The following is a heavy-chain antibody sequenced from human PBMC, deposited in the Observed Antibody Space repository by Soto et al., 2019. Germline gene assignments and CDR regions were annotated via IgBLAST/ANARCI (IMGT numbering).Heavy chain of an antibody. Sequence: ASVKVSCKASGYTFTSYAIHWVRPAPGQRLEGVGWINAGNGNTKYSQKFQGRVTITRDTSASTAYMELSSLRSEDTAVYYCARSITIFGVVIICPPNDAFDIWGQGTMVTVSS. CDR2: INAGNGNT. CDR1: GYTFTSYA. D-gene: IGHD3-3*01. J-gene: IGHJ3*02. CDR3: ARSITIFGVVIICPPNDAFDI. V-gene: IGHV1-3*01.